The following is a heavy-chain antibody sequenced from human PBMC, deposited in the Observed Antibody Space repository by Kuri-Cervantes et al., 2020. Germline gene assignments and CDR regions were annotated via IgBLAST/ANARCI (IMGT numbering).Heavy chain of an antibody. CDR3: ASSSGYIHEYFQH. CDR2: INHSGST. D-gene: IGHD5-12*01. CDR1: GGSFSGYS. J-gene: IGHJ1*01. Sequence: SETLSLTCAVYGGSFSGYSWSWVRQPPGKGLEWIGEINHSGSTNYNPTLKSRVTISVDTSKKQLSMRLTSVIDADTAVYYCASSSGYIHEYFQHWGQGTLVTVSS. V-gene: IGHV4-34*01.